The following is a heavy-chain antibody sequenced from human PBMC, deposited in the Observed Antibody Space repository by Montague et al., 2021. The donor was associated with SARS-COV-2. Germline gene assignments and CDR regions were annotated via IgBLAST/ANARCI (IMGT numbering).Heavy chain of an antibody. D-gene: IGHD6-19*01. CDR2: ILCDGKT. CDR1: GASISSHEW. Sequence: SGTLSLTCDVSGASISSHEWWCWVRQHPGKGLVWLGEILCDGKTNYNQPLQSRVTMFVDKSNNQLSLRLITVTAADTAVYYCSRVCPSAWRQLDCWGQGILVTVSS. CDR3: SRVCPSAWRQLDC. V-gene: IGHV4-4*02. J-gene: IGHJ4*02.